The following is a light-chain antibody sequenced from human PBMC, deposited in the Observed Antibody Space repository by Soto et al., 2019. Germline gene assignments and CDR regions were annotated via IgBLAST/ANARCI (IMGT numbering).Light chain of an antibody. CDR2: DAS. CDR3: QRSAT. J-gene: IGKJ3*01. Sequence: EIVLTQSPGTLSLSPGERATLYCRASQSVSSYLAWYQQKPGQAPRLLIYDASSRPPGIPDRFSGSGSGTDFTLTISRLEPEDFAVYYCQRSATFGPGTKVD. CDR1: QSVSSY. V-gene: IGKV3-20*01.